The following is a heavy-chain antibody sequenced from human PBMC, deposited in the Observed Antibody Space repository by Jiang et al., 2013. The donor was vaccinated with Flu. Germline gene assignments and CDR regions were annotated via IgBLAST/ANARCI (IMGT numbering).Heavy chain of an antibody. CDR2: IYSRGST. Sequence: GLVKPSETLSLTCAVSGGSISYYYWSWVQQSAGKGLEWIGRIYSRGSTDYNPSLKSRVTMSVDASKNQFSLKLSSVTAADTAIYYCARDLGRVMVRGVLDYWGQGILVNVSS. CDR1: GGSISYYY. J-gene: IGHJ4*02. D-gene: IGHD3-10*01. CDR3: ARDLGRVMVRGVLDY. V-gene: IGHV4-4*07.